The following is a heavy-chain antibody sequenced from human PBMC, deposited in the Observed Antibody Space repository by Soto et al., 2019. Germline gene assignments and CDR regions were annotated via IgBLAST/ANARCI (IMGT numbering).Heavy chain of an antibody. CDR2: IIPILGIA. V-gene: IGHV1-69*02. CDR1: GGTFSSYT. D-gene: IGHD3-10*01. CDR3: ERQLVSYYYGSGSSIGMDV. Sequence: QVQLVQSGAEVKKPGSSVKLSCKASGGTFSSYTISWVRQAPGQGLEWMGRIIPILGIANYAQKFQGRVTITADKSTSTAYMELSSLRSEDTAVYYCERQLVSYYYGSGSSIGMDVWGQGTTVTVSS. J-gene: IGHJ6*02.